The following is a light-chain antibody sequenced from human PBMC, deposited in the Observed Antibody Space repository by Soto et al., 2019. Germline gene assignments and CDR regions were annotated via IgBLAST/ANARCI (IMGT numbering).Light chain of an antibody. CDR3: QQLNSYFPLT. Sequence: DIQLTQSPSFLSASVGDRVTITCRASQGISSYLAWYQQKPGKAPKLLIYAASTLQSGVPSRFSGSGSGTEFTLTISSLQPEDFATSYCQQLNSYFPLTFGGGTKVEIK. CDR1: QGISSY. V-gene: IGKV1-9*01. CDR2: AAS. J-gene: IGKJ4*01.